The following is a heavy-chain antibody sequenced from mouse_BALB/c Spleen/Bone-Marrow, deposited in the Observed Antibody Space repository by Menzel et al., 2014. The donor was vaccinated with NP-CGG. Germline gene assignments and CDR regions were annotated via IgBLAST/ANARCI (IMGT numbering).Heavy chain of an antibody. Sequence: VKVVESGPGLVAPSQSLSITCTVSGFSLTNYGVHWVRRPPGKGLEWLGVIWAGGSTNYNSALMSRLSISKDNSKSQVFLKMISLQTDDTAMYYCARVTSSAVGAMDYWGQGTSVTVSS. CDR3: ARVTSSAVGAMDY. V-gene: IGHV2-9*02. CDR2: IWAGGST. J-gene: IGHJ4*01. CDR1: GFSLTNYG. D-gene: IGHD3-2*02.